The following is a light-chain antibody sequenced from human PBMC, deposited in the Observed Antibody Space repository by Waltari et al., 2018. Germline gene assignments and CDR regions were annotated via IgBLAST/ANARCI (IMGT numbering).Light chain of an antibody. CDR2: GVY. CDR1: VSDAGGYHV. V-gene: IGLV2-11*01. CDR3: CSYANSKWV. J-gene: IGLJ3*02. Sequence: SLLPQPRSLSRPPGQPASLSCPGTVSDAGGYHVVAWYQQYPGKPPKVMIYGVYKRPSGVPDRFSGSKSGNAASLSISGLQAEDEADYYCCSYANSKWVFGGGTKLTVL.